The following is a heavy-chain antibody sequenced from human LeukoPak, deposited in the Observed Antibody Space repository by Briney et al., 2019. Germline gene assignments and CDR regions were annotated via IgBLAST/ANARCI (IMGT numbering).Heavy chain of an antibody. CDR3: AKDWAGNGGFDY. CDR2: ISYDGSKE. CDR1: GFIFSTSA. J-gene: IGHJ4*02. V-gene: IGHV3-30*18. Sequence: GGSLRLSCAASGFIFSTSAMHWVRQAPGKGLEWVAVISYDGSKEYYAESVKGRFTISRDNSKNTLYLQVNSLRAEDTAVYYCAKDWAGNGGFDYWGQGTLVTVSS. D-gene: IGHD4-23*01.